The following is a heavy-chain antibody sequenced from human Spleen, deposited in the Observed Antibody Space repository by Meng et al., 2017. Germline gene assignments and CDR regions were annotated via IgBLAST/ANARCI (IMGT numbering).Heavy chain of an antibody. V-gene: IGHV3-30*01. J-gene: IGHJ4*03. CDR3: AREAYRSGFAGMFDY. Sequence: GESLKISCVVSGLTLSDRIFHWVRQAPGKGLEWVAVISLDGSGKQYADSVKGRFTFSRDDSKNTVYLQMNSLTSEDTAVYYCAREAYRSGFAGMFDYWGQGTMVTVSS. CDR2: ISLDGSGK. CDR1: GLTLSDRI. D-gene: IGHD3-22*01.